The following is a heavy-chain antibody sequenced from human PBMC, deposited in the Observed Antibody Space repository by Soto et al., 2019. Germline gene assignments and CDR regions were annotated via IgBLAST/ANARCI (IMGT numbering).Heavy chain of an antibody. CDR3: ARGDSTDGSNGVCSFFYNHDMDV. V-gene: IGHV1-2*04. Sequence: ASVQVPCKASGYSFTDYHIHWVRQAPGQGLEWLGRINPKRGGTSTAQKFQGWVTMTTNTSISTASMELTRLTSDDTAIYYCARGDSTDGSNGVCSFFYNHDMDVWGQGTTVTVSS. CDR2: INPKRGGT. D-gene: IGHD2-8*01. CDR1: GYSFTDYH. J-gene: IGHJ6*02.